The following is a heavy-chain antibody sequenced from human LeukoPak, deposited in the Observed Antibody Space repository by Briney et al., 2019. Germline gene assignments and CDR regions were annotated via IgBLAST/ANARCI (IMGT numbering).Heavy chain of an antibody. CDR2: IYYSGST. CDR3: ARAVIGSGWFPFDY. D-gene: IGHD6-19*01. V-gene: IGHV4-59*08. CDR1: GGSFSGYY. J-gene: IGHJ4*02. Sequence: TSETLSLTCAVYGGSFSGYYWSWIRQPPGKGLEWIGYIYYSGSTNYNPSLKSRVTISVDTSKNQFSLKLSSVTAADTAVYYCARAVIGSGWFPFDYWGQGTLVTVSS.